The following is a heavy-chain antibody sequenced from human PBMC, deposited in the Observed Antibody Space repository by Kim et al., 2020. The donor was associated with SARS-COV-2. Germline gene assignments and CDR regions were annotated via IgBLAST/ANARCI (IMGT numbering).Heavy chain of an antibody. J-gene: IGHJ4*02. Sequence: KGATSYNPSLKSRVTISLDTSKMQFSLKLNSVTAADTAVYYCARMDTGLDYWGQGTLVTVSS. CDR3: ARMDTGLDY. V-gene: IGHV4-59*01. CDR2: KGAT. D-gene: IGHD5-18*01.